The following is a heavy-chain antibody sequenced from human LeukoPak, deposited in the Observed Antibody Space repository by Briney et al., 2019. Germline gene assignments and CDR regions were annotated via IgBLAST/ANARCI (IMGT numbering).Heavy chain of an antibody. D-gene: IGHD3-22*01. CDR1: GYSFTTYW. CDR2: IDPSDSHT. V-gene: IGHV5-10-1*01. J-gene: IGHJ5*02. CDR3: ARPSVYDSSAHFDP. Sequence: GESLKISCKGSGYSFTTYWINWVRQMPGKGLEWMGRIDPSDSHTNYSPSFQGHVTISADKSISTAYLQWISLKASDTAMYYCARPSVYDSSAHFDPWGQGTLVTVSS.